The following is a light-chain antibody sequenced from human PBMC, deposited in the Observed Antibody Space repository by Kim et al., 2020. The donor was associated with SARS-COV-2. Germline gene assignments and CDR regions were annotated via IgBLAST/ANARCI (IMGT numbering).Light chain of an antibody. V-gene: IGLV1-40*01. CDR3: QTYDSSLSAWV. CDR1: SSNIGAGHY. Sequence: QSVLTQPPSVSGALGQRVTISCTGSSSNIGAGHYVHWYQHLPQTAPRLLIYGNTNRSSGVPDRFSGSTSGSKSASIASLAISPLQAEDEAEYYCQTYDSSLSAWVFGGGTQLTVL. CDR2: GNT. J-gene: IGLJ3*02.